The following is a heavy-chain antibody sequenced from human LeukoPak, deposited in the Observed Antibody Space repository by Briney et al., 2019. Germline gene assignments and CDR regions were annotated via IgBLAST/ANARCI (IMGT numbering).Heavy chain of an antibody. V-gene: IGHV3-30-3*01. CDR3: ARDLLGGGLDY. CDR2: VSYDGSIE. CDR1: GFTFSTYA. D-gene: IGHD3-16*01. Sequence: GGSLRLSCAASGFTFSTYAMYWVRQAPGKGLEWVAIVSYDGSIEYYADSVKGRFTISRDNPKNTLYLQMNSLRAEDTAVYYCARDLLGGGLDYWGQGTLVTVSS. J-gene: IGHJ4*02.